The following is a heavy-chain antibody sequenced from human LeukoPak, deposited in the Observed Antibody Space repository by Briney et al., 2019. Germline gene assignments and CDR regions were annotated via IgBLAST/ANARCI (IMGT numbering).Heavy chain of an antibody. CDR3: ARGGLGVLRFLVWYNDYWYFDL. V-gene: IGHV4-30-4*07. D-gene: IGHD3-3*01. Sequence: PSQTLSLTCAVSSGSICSVRYFWRSIRQAPGKELESNGNIYYSGCTYYNPSRKSRVTKSVDTSKNQFSLKLSSVTAADTAVYYCARGGLGVLRFLVWYNDYWYFDLWGRGSLDTVS. CDR1: SGSICSVRYF. CDR2: IYYSGCT. J-gene: IGHJ2*01.